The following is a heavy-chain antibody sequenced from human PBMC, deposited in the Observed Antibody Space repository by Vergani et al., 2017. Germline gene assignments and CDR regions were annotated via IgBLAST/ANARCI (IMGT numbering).Heavy chain of an antibody. CDR1: GDSVTSNGAA. V-gene: IGHV6-1*01. D-gene: IGHD6-19*01. CDR2: TYYRSNWYN. J-gene: IGHJ6*03. CDR3: ARDPSLRISGHYYDYMDV. Sequence: QVQLQESGPGLVQTSQTLSLTCAISGDSVTSNGAAWNWIRQSPSRGLEWLGRTYYRSNWYNDYAQSVESRITINPDTSKNQFSLQLNSVTPEDTAIYYCARDPSLRISGHYYDYMDVWGKGTTVTVSS.